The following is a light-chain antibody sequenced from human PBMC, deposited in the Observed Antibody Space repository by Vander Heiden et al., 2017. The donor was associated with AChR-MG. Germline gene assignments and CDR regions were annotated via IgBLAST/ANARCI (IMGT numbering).Light chain of an antibody. CDR1: SSDVGGYNY. V-gene: IGLV2-11*01. CDR3: CSYGGSDAFGV. CDR2: DVT. J-gene: IGLJ3*02. Sequence: QSALTQPRPVSGSPGQSVTISCTGASSDVGGYNYASWYQQHPGKAPKLMIYDVTKRPSGIPDRFSGSKSGNTASLTISGLQAEDEADYYCCSYGGSDAFGVFGGGTTLTVL.